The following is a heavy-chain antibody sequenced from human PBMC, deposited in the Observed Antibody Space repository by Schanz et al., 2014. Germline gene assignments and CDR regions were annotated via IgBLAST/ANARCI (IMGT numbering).Heavy chain of an antibody. D-gene: IGHD6-13*01. CDR3: ARDNLVSSSWYNYYGMDV. CDR1: GYTFSDYY. J-gene: IGHJ6*02. V-gene: IGHV1-2*06. Sequence: QVQLVQSGAEVKKPGASVKVSCKTSGYTFSDYYMHWVRQAPGQGLEWMGRINPSSGGTNYAQWSQGRVTMTRDTSMSTAYMDLSSLTSDDTAVYYCARDNLVSSSWYNYYGMDVWGQGTTVTVSS. CDR2: INPSSGGT.